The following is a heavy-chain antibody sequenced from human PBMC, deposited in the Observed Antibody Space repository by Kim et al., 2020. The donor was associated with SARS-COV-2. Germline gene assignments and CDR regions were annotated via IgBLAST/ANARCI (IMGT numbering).Heavy chain of an antibody. CDR1: GYTFTDYH. J-gene: IGHJ4*02. CDR2: IYPKTGGP. Sequence: ASVKVSCKASGYTFTDYHIHWVRQAPGQGLEWLACIYPKTGGPIYAQKFQDRITLTTDTSSRTAYMELTSLRSDDTAIYYCIRENWAYGDWGQGTLVTVS. V-gene: IGHV1-2*02. CDR3: IRENWAYGD. D-gene: IGHD3-16*01.